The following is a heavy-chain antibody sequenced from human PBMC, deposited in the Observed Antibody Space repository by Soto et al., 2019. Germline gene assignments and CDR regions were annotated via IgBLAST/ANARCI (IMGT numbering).Heavy chain of an antibody. CDR2: ISSSSSYI. Sequence: GGSLRLSCAASGFTFSSDSMNWVRQAPGKGLEWVSSISSSSSYIYYADSVKGRFTISRDNAKNSLYLQMNSLRAEDTAVYYCARDSPTHLPLYYYYGMDVWGQGTTVSVSS. CDR1: GFTFSSDS. V-gene: IGHV3-21*01. CDR3: ARDSPTHLPLYYYYGMDV. J-gene: IGHJ6*02.